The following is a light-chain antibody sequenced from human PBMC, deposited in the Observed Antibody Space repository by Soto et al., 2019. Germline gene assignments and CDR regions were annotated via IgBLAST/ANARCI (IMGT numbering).Light chain of an antibody. CDR1: EGISTY. Sequence: DIQLTQSPSLLSASVGDSVFVTCRASEGISTYLAWYQQKPGRGPKLLVYEASKLQSGVPSRCRGGGSGTEFSLTISSLQPEDVATYYCQQLNAYPFTFGGGTKVEIK. J-gene: IGKJ4*01. CDR3: QQLNAYPFT. V-gene: IGKV1-9*01. CDR2: EAS.